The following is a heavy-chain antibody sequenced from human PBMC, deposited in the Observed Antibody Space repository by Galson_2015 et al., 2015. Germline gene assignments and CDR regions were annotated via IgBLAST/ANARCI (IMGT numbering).Heavy chain of an antibody. Sequence: SLRLSCAASGFTFSTYSMNWVRQAPGKALEWVASISSTGTYKFYAGSLKGRFTISRDNAMNSLFLQMNSLRAEDTAMYYCARERNSGTGTYYYYMDVWGTGTTVTVSS. V-gene: IGHV3-21*01. CDR2: ISSTGTYK. D-gene: IGHD3-10*01. J-gene: IGHJ6*03. CDR1: GFTFSTYS. CDR3: ARERNSGTGTYYYYMDV.